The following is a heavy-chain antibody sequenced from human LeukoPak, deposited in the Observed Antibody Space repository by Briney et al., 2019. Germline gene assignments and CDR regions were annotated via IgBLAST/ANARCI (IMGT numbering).Heavy chain of an antibody. J-gene: IGHJ3*02. CDR1: GFTFSSYA. V-gene: IGHV3-23*01. Sequence: GGSLRLSCAASGFTFSSYAMSWVRQPPGKGLEWVSTIRVSTSSTHYVDSVKGRFTISRDSATNTLFLQMNSLRAEDTALYYCAREGATHAFDIWGQGTMVTVFS. CDR3: AREGATHAFDI. D-gene: IGHD1-26*01. CDR2: IRVSTSST.